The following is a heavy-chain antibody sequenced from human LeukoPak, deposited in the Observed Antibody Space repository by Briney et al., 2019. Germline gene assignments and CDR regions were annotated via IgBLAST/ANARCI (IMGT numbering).Heavy chain of an antibody. J-gene: IGHJ4*02. V-gene: IGHV2-70*11. CDR3: ARDQMTDMVLGIFDY. D-gene: IGHD5-18*01. Sequence: FGPTLVNPTQTLTLTCSFSGFSLTNYGMCVSWIRECPGKPLEWLARIDWDGDEWFTTSLKTRLSISKDTSKNQVVLTMTNMDPADTATYYCARDQMTDMVLGIFDYWGQGTLVTVSS. CDR1: GFSLTNYGMC. CDR2: IDWDGDE.